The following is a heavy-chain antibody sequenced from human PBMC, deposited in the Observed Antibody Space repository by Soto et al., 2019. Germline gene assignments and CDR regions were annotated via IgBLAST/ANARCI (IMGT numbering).Heavy chain of an antibody. D-gene: IGHD4-17*01. J-gene: IGHJ5*02. CDR1: GFTFSSYA. V-gene: IGHV3-64*01. CDR2: ISSNGGST. Sequence: EVQLVESGGGLVQPGGSLRLSCAASGFTFSSYAMHWVRQAPGKGLEYVSAISSNGGSTYYANSVKGRFTISRDISKNTLYLQMGSLRAEDMAVYYCARESTGVTTVTTFENWFDPWGQGTLVTVSS. CDR3: ARESTGVTTVTTFENWFDP.